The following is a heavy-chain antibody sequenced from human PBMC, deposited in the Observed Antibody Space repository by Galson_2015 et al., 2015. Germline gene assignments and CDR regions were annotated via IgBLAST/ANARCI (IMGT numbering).Heavy chain of an antibody. J-gene: IGHJ4*02. CDR3: ARPYCSGGTCYYYIDS. D-gene: IGHD2-15*01. CDR2: IYPGDSDT. CDR1: GYTFSSYW. V-gene: IGHV5-51*03. Sequence: SGADVKKPGESLEISCTGSGYTFSSYWIVWVRQMPGKGLDYMGTIYPGDSDTRYSPSFQGQVTISADKSISTAYLQWSSLKASDTAMYYCARPYCSGGTCYYYIDSWGQGTLVTVSS.